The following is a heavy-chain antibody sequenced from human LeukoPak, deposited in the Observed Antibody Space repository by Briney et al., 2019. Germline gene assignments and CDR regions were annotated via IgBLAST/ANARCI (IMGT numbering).Heavy chain of an antibody. D-gene: IGHD3-3*01. CDR2: ISAYNGNT. CDR3: ARVAIFGVVTHFDY. V-gene: IGHV1-18*01. Sequence: GASVKVSCKASGYTFTSYGISWVRQAPGQGLEWMGWISAYNGNTNYAQKLQGRVTMTTDTSTSTAYTELRSLRSDDTAVYYCARVAIFGVVTHFDYWGQGTLVTVSS. J-gene: IGHJ4*02. CDR1: GYTFTSYG.